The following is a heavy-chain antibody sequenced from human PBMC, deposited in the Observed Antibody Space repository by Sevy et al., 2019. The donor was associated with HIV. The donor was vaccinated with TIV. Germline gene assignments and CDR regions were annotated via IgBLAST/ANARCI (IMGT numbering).Heavy chain of an antibody. V-gene: IGHV4-38-2*01. CDR1: GYSISSGYY. CDR3: ARVFGSSNYFDY. CDR2: IYHSGST. D-gene: IGHD6-6*01. Sequence: SETLSLTCAVSGYSISSGYYWGWIRQPPGKGLEWIGSIYHSGSTYYNPSLKSRVTISVDTSKNQFSLKLSSVTAADTAVDYCARVFGSSNYFDYWGQGTLVTVSS. J-gene: IGHJ4*02.